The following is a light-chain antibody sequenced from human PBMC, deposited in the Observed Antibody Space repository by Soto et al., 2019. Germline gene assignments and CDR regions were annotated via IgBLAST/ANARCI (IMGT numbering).Light chain of an antibody. CDR1: SSDVGGYNY. J-gene: IGLJ3*02. CDR2: EVS. Sequence: QSVLTQPPSASGSPGQSVTISCTGTSSDVGGYNYVSWYQQHPGKAPKLIISEVSKRPSGVPDRFSGSKSGNTASLTFSRLQDEEEAHYYCTSYTSTNSWVFGGGTQLTV. CDR3: TSYTSTNSWV. V-gene: IGLV2-8*01.